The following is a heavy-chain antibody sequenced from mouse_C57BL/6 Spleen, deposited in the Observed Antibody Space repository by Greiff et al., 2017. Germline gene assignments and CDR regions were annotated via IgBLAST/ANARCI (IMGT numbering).Heavy chain of an antibody. CDR1: GISITTGNYR. V-gene: IGHV3-5*01. D-gene: IGHD2-2*01. J-gene: IGHJ1*03. CDR3: ARYGYDRYFDV. Sequence: EVKLMESGPGLVKPSQTVFLTCTVTGISITTGNYRWSWIRQFPGNKLEWIGYIYYSGTITYNPSLTSRTTLTRDTPKNQFFLEMNSLTAEDTATYYCARYGYDRYFDVWGTGTTVTVSS. CDR2: IYYSGTI.